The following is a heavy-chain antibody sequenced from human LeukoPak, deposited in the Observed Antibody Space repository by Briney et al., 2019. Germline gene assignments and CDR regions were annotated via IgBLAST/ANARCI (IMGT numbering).Heavy chain of an antibody. D-gene: IGHD3-22*01. Sequence: SETLSLTCTVSGGSINSYYWSWIRQPPGKGLEWIGHISYTGSTNYNPSLKSRVIISVDTSKNQFSLRLTTVTAADTAVYYCARARRYYDSSGYILIFDYWGQGTLVTVSS. CDR1: GGSINSYY. V-gene: IGHV4-59*01. J-gene: IGHJ4*02. CDR3: ARARRYYDSSGYILIFDY. CDR2: ISYTGST.